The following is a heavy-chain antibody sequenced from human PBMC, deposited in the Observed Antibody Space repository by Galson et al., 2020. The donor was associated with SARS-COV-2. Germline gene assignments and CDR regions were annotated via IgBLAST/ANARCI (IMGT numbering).Heavy chain of an antibody. CDR3: AKAGENVLLWFGELLSYYFDY. CDR2: ISGSGGST. CDR1: GFTFSSYA. Sequence: GSLRLSCAASGFTFSSYAMSWVRQAPGKGLEWVSAISGSGGSTYYADSVKGRFTISRDNSKNTLYLQMNSLRAEDTAVYYCAKAGENVLLWFGELLSYYFDYWGQGTLVTVSS. J-gene: IGHJ4*02. V-gene: IGHV3-23*01. D-gene: IGHD3-10*01.